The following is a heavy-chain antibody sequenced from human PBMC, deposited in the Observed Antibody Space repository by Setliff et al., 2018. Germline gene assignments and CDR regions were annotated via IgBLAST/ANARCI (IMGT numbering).Heavy chain of an antibody. CDR1: GYTFTNYG. Sequence: GASVKVSCKASGYTFTNYGVHWVRQAPGQRLEWMGWINAANGNTKYSQKFHGRVTITRDTSANTVYMEVISLRSEDTAVYFCARDRFYNSWSGTSITAPHDAFDIWGQGTMVTVSS. CDR2: INAANGNT. D-gene: IGHD3-3*01. J-gene: IGHJ3*02. V-gene: IGHV1-3*01. CDR3: ARDRFYNSWSGTSITAPHDAFDI.